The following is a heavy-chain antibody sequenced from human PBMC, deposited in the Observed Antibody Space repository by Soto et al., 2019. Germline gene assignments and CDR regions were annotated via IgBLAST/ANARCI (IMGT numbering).Heavy chain of an antibody. V-gene: IGHV4-59*01. J-gene: IGHJ6*03. CDR3: ARDGIAAEEYTNYYYYMDV. D-gene: IGHD6-13*01. CDR2: IYYSGST. Sequence: SETLSLTCTVSGGSISSYYWSWIRQPPGKGLEWIGYIYYSGSTSYNPSLKSRVTISVDTSKNQFSLKLSSVTAADTAVYYCARDGIAAEEYTNYYYYMDVWGKGTTVTVSS. CDR1: GGSISSYY.